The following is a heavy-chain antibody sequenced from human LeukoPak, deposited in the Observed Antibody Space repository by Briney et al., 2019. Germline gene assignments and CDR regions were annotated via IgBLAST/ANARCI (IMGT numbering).Heavy chain of an antibody. D-gene: IGHD3-10*01. V-gene: IGHV4-4*02. J-gene: IGHJ6*02. Sequence: SETLSLTCAVSGGSISSSNWWSLVRQPPGKGLEWIGEIYHSGSTNYNPSLKSRVTISVDTSKNQFSLKLSSVTAADTAVYYCARLFGSGRRYYGMDVWGQGTTVTVSS. CDR2: IYHSGST. CDR3: ARLFGSGRRYYGMDV. CDR1: GGSISSSNW.